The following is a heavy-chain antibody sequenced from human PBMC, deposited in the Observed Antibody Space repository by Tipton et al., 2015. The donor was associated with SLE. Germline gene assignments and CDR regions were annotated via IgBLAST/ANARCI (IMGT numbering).Heavy chain of an antibody. CDR2: INHSGST. Sequence: GLVKPSETLSLTCAVYGGSFSGYYWSWIRQPPGKGLEWIGEINHSGSTNYNPSLKSRVTISVDTSKNQFSLKLSSVTAADTAVYYCARGRGYSSSPRGHWFDPWGQGTLVTVSS. D-gene: IGHD6-6*01. J-gene: IGHJ5*02. CDR3: ARGRGYSSSPRGHWFDP. V-gene: IGHV4-34*01. CDR1: GGSFSGYY.